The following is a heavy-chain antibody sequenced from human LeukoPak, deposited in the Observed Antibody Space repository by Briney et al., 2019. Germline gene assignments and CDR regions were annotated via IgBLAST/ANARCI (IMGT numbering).Heavy chain of an antibody. D-gene: IGHD1-1*01. CDR3: ARDGRGTTGTTRNWLDP. V-gene: IGHV4-4*02. CDR1: GGSISSSNW. CDR2: IYHSGST. J-gene: IGHJ5*02. Sequence: SETLSLTCAVSGGSISSSNWWSWVRQPPGKGLEWIGEIYHSGSTNYNPSLKSRVTISVDKSKNQFSLKLSSVTAADTAVYYCARDGRGTTGTTRNWLDPWGQGTLVTVSS.